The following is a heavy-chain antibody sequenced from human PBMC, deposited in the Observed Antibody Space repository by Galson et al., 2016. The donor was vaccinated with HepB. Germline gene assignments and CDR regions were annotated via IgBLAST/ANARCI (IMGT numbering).Heavy chain of an antibody. D-gene: IGHD3-22*01. CDR2: MTDSGGST. Sequence: SLRLSCAASGFTFRSYAMSWVRQAPGKGLEWVSTMTDSGGSTYYADSVKGRFTISRDNSKNTLFLQMNSLRVEDTAIYYCARLKGDRSIDYWGQGALVTVSS. CDR1: GFTFRSYA. V-gene: IGHV3-23*01. CDR3: ARLKGDRSIDY. J-gene: IGHJ4*02.